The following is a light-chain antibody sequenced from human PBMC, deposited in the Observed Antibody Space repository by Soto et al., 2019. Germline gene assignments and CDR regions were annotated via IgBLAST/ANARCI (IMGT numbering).Light chain of an antibody. Sequence: QPVLTQSSSASASLGSSVKLTCTLSSGHRSYIIAWHQQQPGKAPRYLMKLEGSGSYNKGSGVPDRFSGSSSGADRYLTISNLHFEDEADYYCETWDSNTRVFGGGTKLTV. CDR2: LEGSGSY. CDR1: SGHRSYI. CDR3: ETWDSNTRV. J-gene: IGLJ3*02. V-gene: IGLV4-60*02.